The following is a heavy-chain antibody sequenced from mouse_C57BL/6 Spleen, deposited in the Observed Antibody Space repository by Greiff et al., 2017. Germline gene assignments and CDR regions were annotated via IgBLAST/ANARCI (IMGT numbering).Heavy chain of an antibody. Sequence: DVQLQESGPGLVKPSQSLSLTCSVTGYSITSGYYWNWIRQFPGNKLEWMGYISYDGSNNYNPSLKNRSSITRDTSQNQFFLKLNSVTTEDTATYYCAREGGAMDYWGQGTSVTVSS. V-gene: IGHV3-6*01. CDR3: AREGGAMDY. J-gene: IGHJ4*01. CDR2: ISYDGSN. CDR1: GYSITSGYY.